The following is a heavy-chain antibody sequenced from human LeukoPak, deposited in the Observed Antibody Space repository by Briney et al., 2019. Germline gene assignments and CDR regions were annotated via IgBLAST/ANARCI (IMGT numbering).Heavy chain of an antibody. J-gene: IGHJ6*02. V-gene: IGHV3-30*18. CDR2: ISYDGSNK. D-gene: IGHD6-13*01. Sequence: GGSLRLSCAASGFTFSSYGMHWVRQAPGKGLEWVAVISYDGSNKYYADSVKGRFTISRDNSKNTLYLQMNSLRAEDTAVYYCAKGTAAVSYYYYGMDVWGQGTTVTVSS. CDR3: AKGTAAVSYYYYGMDV. CDR1: GFTFSSYG.